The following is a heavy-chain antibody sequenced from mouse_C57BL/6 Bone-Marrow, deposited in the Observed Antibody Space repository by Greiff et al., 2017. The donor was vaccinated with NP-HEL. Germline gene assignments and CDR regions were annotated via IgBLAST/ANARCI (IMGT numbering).Heavy chain of an antibody. Sequence: DVKLQESGPGLVKPSQSLSLTCSVTGYSITSGYYWNWIRQFPGNKLEWMGYISYDGSNNYNPSLKNRISITRDTSKNQFFLKLNSVTTEDTATYYCARLYYYGSRAWFAYWGQGTLVTVSA. J-gene: IGHJ3*01. CDR3: ARLYYYGSRAWFAY. V-gene: IGHV3-6*01. CDR2: ISYDGSN. CDR1: GYSITSGYY. D-gene: IGHD1-1*01.